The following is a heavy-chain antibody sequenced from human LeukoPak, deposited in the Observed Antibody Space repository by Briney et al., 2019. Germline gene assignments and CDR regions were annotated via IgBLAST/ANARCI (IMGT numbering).Heavy chain of an antibody. CDR1: GGSVSNGNFY. V-gene: IGHV4-61*01. CDR2: IYYTGSA. CDR3: ARLAGTYYNGAFDY. J-gene: IGHJ4*02. D-gene: IGHD3-10*01. Sequence: PSETLSLTCTVSGGSVSNGNFYWSWLRQPPGKALEWIGYIYYTGSAYYSPSLEGRVRISVDTSKNQFSVKLNSVTAADTAVYYCARLAGTYYNGAFDYWGQGTLVTVSS.